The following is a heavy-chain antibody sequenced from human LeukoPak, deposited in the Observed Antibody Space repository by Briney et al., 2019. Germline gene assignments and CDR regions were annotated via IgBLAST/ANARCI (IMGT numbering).Heavy chain of an antibody. CDR1: GGSISSYF. V-gene: IGHV4-59*08. CDR2: IFYSGST. Sequence: NASETLSLTCAVSGGSISSYFWSWIRQPPGKGLEWIGSIFYSGSTNYNPSLKSRVTTSVDTSKNQFSLKLSSVTAADTAVYYCTRHLPGATWFDPWGQGTQVTVSS. D-gene: IGHD1-26*01. J-gene: IGHJ5*02. CDR3: TRHLPGATWFDP.